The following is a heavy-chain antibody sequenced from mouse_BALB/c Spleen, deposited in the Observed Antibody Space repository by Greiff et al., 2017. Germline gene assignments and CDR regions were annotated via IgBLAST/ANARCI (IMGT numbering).Heavy chain of an antibody. CDR2: IYPGDGDT. Sequence: QVQLQQSGAELARPGASVKLSCKASGYTFTSYWMQWVKQRPGQGLEWIGAIYPGDGDTRYTQKFKGKATLTADKSSSTAYMQLSSLASEDSAVYYCARKGGGYDGVFAYWGQGTLVTVSA. CDR3: ARKGGGYDGVFAY. D-gene: IGHD2-2*01. V-gene: IGHV1-87*01. J-gene: IGHJ3*01. CDR1: GYTFTSYW.